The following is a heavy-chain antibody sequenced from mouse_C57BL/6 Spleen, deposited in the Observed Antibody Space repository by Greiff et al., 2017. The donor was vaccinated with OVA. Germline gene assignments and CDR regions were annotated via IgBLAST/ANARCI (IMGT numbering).Heavy chain of an antibody. CDR1: GYTFTDYY. CDR3: ARGALIYDGYYAGDYYAMDY. D-gene: IGHD2-3*01. CDR2: INPYNGGT. Sequence: EVQLQQSGPVLVKPGASVKMSCKASGYTFTDYYMNWVKQSHGKSLEWIGVINPYNGGTSYNQKFKGKATLTVDKSSSTAYMELNSLTSEDSAVYYCARGALIYDGYYAGDYYAMDYWGQGTSVTVSS. J-gene: IGHJ4*01. V-gene: IGHV1-19*01.